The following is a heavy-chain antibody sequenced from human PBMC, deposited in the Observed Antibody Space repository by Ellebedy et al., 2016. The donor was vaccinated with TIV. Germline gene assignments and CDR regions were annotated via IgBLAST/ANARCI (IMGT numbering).Heavy chain of an antibody. D-gene: IGHD1-26*01. Sequence: SGPTLVXPTQTLTLTCTFSGFSLSTSGVGVDWIRQPPGKALEWLALIYWDDDKRYSPSLKSRLTITKDTSKNQVVLTMTNMDPVDTATYYCAHRRGTYYAFDYWGQGTLVTVSS. V-gene: IGHV2-5*02. CDR3: AHRRGTYYAFDY. J-gene: IGHJ4*02. CDR1: GFSLSTSGVG. CDR2: IYWDDDK.